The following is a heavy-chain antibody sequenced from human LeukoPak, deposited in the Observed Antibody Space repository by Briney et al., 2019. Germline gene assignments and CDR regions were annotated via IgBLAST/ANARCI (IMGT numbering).Heavy chain of an antibody. J-gene: IGHJ4*02. D-gene: IGHD6-19*01. CDR2: IYPGDSDT. CDR3: ARHGVPVTGAVPFDY. CDR1: GYSFTSYW. V-gene: IGHV5-51*01. Sequence: GESLKISCKGSGYSFTSYWIGWVRQMPGKGLEWMGIIYPGDSDTRYSPPFQGQVTISVDKSISTAYLQWSSLKASDTAIYYCARHGVPVTGAVPFDYWGQGTLLTVSS.